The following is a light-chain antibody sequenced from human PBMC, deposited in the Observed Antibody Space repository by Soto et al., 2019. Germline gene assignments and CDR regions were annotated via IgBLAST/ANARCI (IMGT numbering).Light chain of an antibody. Sequence: EIVLTQSPGTLSLSPEERATLSCRASQSVSSSYLAWYQQKPGQAPTLLIYGASSRATGIPDRFSGSGSGTDFTLTISRLEPEDFAVYYCQLYGSSPWTFGQGTKVEIK. CDR3: QLYGSSPWT. CDR1: QSVSSSY. CDR2: GAS. V-gene: IGKV3-20*01. J-gene: IGKJ1*01.